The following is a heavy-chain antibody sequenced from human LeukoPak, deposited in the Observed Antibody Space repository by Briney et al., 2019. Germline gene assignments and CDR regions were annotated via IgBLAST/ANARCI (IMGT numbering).Heavy chain of an antibody. CDR2: IYTSGST. Sequence: SETLSLTCTVSGGSISSYYWSWIRQPAGKGLEWIGRIYTSGSTNYNPSLKSRVTISVDKSKNQFSLKLSSVTAADTAVYYCARHGRTWIQLSNAFDIWGQGTMVTVSS. CDR1: GGSISSYY. CDR3: ARHGRTWIQLSNAFDI. D-gene: IGHD5-18*01. V-gene: IGHV4-4*07. J-gene: IGHJ3*02.